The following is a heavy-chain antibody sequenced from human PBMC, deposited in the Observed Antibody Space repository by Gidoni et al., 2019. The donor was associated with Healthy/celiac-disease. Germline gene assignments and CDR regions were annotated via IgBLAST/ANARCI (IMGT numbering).Heavy chain of an antibody. CDR1: AGIFSSYA. CDR3: ASSFSGWYFSNGFDP. J-gene: IGHJ5*02. CDR2: IIPIFGTA. V-gene: IGHV1-69*06. D-gene: IGHD6-19*01. Sequence: VQLVHSGAEVKKPGSSVKVSCKASAGIFSSYAISWVRQAPGQGLEWMGGIIPIFGTANDAQKCQGRVTITADKSTSTAYMERSSLRSEDTAVYYCASSFSGWYFSNGFDPWGQGTLVTVAS.